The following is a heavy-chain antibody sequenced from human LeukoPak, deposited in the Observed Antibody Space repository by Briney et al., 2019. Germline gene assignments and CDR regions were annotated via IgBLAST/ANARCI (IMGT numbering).Heavy chain of an antibody. CDR2: ISHTGTT. CDR3: ARYSSSWYDFDY. Sequence: SETLSLTCAVYGGSFSGFYWSWIRQPPGKGLEWIGEISHTGTTNYNPSLKSRGTISVDRAKNQFSLKLSSVTAADTAVYYCARYSSSWYDFDYWGQGTLVTVSS. D-gene: IGHD6-13*01. CDR1: GGSFSGFY. J-gene: IGHJ4*02. V-gene: IGHV4-34*01.